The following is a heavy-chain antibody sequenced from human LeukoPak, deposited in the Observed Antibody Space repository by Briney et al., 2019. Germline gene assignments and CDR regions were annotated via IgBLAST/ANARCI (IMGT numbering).Heavy chain of an antibody. J-gene: IGHJ4*02. CDR3: ARARYDSSALGY. CDR2: NYYSGST. CDR1: GGPISSYY. V-gene: IGHV4-59*01. Sequence: SETLSLTCTVSGGPISSYYWSWIRQPPGKGLEWIGYNYYSGSTNYNPSLKSRVTISVDTSKNQFSLKLSSVTAADTAVYYCARARYDSSALGYWGQGTLVTVSS. D-gene: IGHD3-22*01.